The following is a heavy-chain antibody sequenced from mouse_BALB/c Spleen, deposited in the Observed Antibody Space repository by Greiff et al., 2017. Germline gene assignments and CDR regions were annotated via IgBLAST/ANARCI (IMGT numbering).Heavy chain of an antibody. CDR2: IDPYNGGT. V-gene: IGHV1S135*01. D-gene: IGHD2-4*01. J-gene: IGHJ4*01. CDR3: ARGNYDDAMDY. CDR1: GYSFTGYN. Sequence: EVQLHQSGPELGKPGASVKISCKASGYSFTGYNMYWVKQSHRKSLEWIGYIDPYNGGTSYNQKSKGKATLTVDKSSSTAYMHLNSLTSEDSAIYYCARGNYDDAMDYWGQGTSVTVSS.